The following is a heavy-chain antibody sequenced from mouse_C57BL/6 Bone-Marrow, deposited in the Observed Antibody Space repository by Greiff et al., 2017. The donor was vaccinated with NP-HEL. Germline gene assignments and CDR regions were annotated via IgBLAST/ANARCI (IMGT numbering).Heavy chain of an antibody. CDR3: NNFLDY. CDR2: LDPENGDT. V-gene: IGHV14-4*01. CDR1: GFNIKDDY. J-gene: IGHJ2*01. Sequence: VQLQQSGAELVRPGASVKLSCTASGFNIKDDYMHWVKQRPEQGLEWIGWLDPENGDTEYASKFQGKAPITADTSSNTADLQRSSLTSEDTAVYYCNNFLDYWGQGTTLTVSS.